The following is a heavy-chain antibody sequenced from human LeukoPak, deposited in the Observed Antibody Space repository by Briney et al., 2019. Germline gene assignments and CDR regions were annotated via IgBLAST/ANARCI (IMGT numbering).Heavy chain of an antibody. Sequence: GGSLRLSCAASGFIFSSFSISWVRQAPGKGLEWVSYIDGPASNIYYADSVKGRFTISRDNGKYSVHLQMSSLRAEDTGVYYCTTYGRNGYRGYFWGQGALVTVSS. J-gene: IGHJ4*02. D-gene: IGHD5-24*01. CDR3: TTYGRNGYRGYF. V-gene: IGHV3-48*03. CDR2: IDGPASNI. CDR1: GFIFSSFS.